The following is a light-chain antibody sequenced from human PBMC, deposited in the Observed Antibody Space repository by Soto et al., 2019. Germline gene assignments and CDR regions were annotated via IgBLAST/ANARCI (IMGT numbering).Light chain of an antibody. J-gene: IGKJ1*01. CDR3: QQYKDWPTT. CDR2: STS. CDR1: QSISAT. Sequence: EIVMTQFPATLSVSPGERATLSCCASQSISATVAWYQQKSGQAPRLLIHSTSTRATGVPARFSGGGSGTDFTLTITSLQSDDFGVYYCQQYKDWPTTFGQGTKVDIK. V-gene: IGKV3-15*01.